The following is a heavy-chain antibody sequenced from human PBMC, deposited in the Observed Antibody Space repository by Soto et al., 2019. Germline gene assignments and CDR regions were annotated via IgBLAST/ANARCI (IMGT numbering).Heavy chain of an antibody. CDR2: IWYDGSNK. CDR1: GFTFSTYG. CDR3: ARAGIEAAAYGMDV. V-gene: IGHV3-33*01. D-gene: IGHD2-2*01. J-gene: IGHJ6*02. Sequence: GGSLRLSCAASGFTFSTYGMHWVRQAPGKGLEWVAVIWYDGSNKYYADSVKGRFTISRDSSKNTLYLQMNSLRAEDTAVYYCARAGIEAAAYGMDVWGQGTTVTVSS.